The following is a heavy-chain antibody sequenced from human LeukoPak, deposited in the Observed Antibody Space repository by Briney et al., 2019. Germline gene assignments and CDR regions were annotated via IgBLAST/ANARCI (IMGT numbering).Heavy chain of an antibody. CDR3: ARGITMVRGVILYY. Sequence: GASVKVSCKASGYTFTSYDINWVRQATGQGLEWMGWMNPNSGNTGYAQKFQGRVTTTRNTSISTAYMELSSLRSEDTAVYYCARGITMVRGVILYYWGQGTLVTVSS. D-gene: IGHD3-10*01. V-gene: IGHV1-8*01. CDR2: MNPNSGNT. J-gene: IGHJ4*02. CDR1: GYTFTSYD.